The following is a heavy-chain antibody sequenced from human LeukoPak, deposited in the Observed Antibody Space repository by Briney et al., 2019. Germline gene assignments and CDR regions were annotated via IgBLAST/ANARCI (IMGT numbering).Heavy chain of an antibody. J-gene: IGHJ4*02. V-gene: IGHV1-2*02. CDR3: ARDSTAAADLDS. CDR2: INPNSGGT. CDR1: GYTFTGYY. D-gene: IGHD6-25*01. Sequence: ASVKVSCKASGYTFTGYYLHWVRQAPGQGLEWMGWINPNSGGTNYAQKFQGRVTMTRDTSTSTVYMELTRLTSDDTAVYYYARDSTAAADLDSWGQGTLVTVSS.